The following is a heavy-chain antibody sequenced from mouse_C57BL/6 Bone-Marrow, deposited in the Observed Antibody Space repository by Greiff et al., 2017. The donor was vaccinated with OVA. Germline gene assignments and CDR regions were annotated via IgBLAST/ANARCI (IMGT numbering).Heavy chain of an antibody. CDR3: ARPTLYYYGSWFAY. CDR2: ISNGGGST. CDR1: GFTFSDYY. V-gene: IGHV5-12*01. D-gene: IGHD1-1*01. J-gene: IGHJ3*01. Sequence: EVQLVESGGGLVQPGGSLKLSCAASGFTFSDYYMYWVRQTPEKRLEWVAYISNGGGSTYYPDTVKGRFTISRDNAKNTLYLQMSRLKSEDTAMYYCARPTLYYYGSWFAYWGQGTLVTVSA.